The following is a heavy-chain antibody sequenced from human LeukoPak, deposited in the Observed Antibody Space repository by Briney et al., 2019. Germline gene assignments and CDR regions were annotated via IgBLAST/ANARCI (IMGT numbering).Heavy chain of an antibody. Sequence: GGSLRLSCAASGFTFSNHAMSWVRQAPGKGLEWVSSISSSSSYIYYADSLKGRSTISRDNAKNSLYLQMNSLRAEDTAVYYCARGGNYGDYYYMDVWGKGTTVTVSS. D-gene: IGHD4-17*01. CDR3: ARGGNYGDYYYMDV. CDR1: GFTFSNHA. CDR2: ISSSSSYI. J-gene: IGHJ6*03. V-gene: IGHV3-21*01.